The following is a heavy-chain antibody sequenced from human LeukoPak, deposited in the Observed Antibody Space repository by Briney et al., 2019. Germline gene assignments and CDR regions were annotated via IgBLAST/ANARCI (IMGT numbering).Heavy chain of an antibody. D-gene: IGHD3-22*01. V-gene: IGHV3-21*01. CDR3: ATMYYSDRSGYYDFDY. CDR2: ISRSSSSI. Sequence: GGSLRLSCAASGFTFSTYSMYWVRQAPGKGLEWVSSISRSSSSINYADSVKGRFTISRDNAKNSLYLQMTGLRAEDTAVYFCATMYYSDRSGYYDFDYWGQGTLVTVSS. CDR1: GFTFSTYS. J-gene: IGHJ4*02.